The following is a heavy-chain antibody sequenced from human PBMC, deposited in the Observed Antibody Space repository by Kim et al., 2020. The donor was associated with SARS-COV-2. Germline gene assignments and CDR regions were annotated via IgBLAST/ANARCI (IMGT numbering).Heavy chain of an antibody. J-gene: IGHJ2*01. CDR3: ARRDEQEHYYGSGSYLIHWYFDL. CDR1: GGSFSGYY. V-gene: IGHV4-34*01. Sequence: SETLSLTCAVYGGSFSGYYWSWIRQPPGKGLEWIGEINHSGSTNYNPSLKSRVTISVDTSKNQFSLKLSSVTAADTAVYYCARRDEQEHYYGSGSYLIHWYFDLWGRGTLVTVSS. D-gene: IGHD3-10*01. CDR2: INHSGST.